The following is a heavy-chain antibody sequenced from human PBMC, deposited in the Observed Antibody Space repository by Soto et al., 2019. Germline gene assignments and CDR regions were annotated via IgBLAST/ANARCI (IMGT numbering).Heavy chain of an antibody. D-gene: IGHD6-13*01. J-gene: IGHJ4*02. CDR2: ISGTGGTI. CDR3: AKDPEPCAAGSCFRNYFDS. V-gene: IGHV3-23*01. CDR1: EFTFNDYA. Sequence: PGGSLRLSCAGSEFTFNDYAMSWVRQAPGKAIEWVSTISGTGGTIYYADSVKGRFTISRDNSKKTLSLEMNSLRAEDAALYYCAKDPEPCAAGSCFRNYFDSWGQGTQVTVSS.